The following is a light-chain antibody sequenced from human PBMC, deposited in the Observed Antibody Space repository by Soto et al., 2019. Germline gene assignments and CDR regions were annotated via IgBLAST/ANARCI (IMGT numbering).Light chain of an antibody. V-gene: IGKV1-5*03. J-gene: IGKJ1*01. CDR1: QRISTW. Sequence: DIQMTQSPSTLSASVGDRVTITCRASQRISTWLAWYQQKPGKAPKLLIYEAFSLESGVPSRFSGSGSGTEFTITISSLQPDDFATSFCQESKTYSRTCGQGPKMDIK. CDR3: QESKTYSRT. CDR2: EAF.